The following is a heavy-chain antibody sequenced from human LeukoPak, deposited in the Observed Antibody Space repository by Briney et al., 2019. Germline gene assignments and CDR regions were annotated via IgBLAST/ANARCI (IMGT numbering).Heavy chain of an antibody. CDR2: ISGSGGAI. CDR3: ARVLGGGWWFDP. V-gene: IGHV3-48*02. CDR1: GFTFSSHS. J-gene: IGHJ5*02. D-gene: IGHD3-16*01. Sequence: GGSLRLSCAASGFTFSSHSMNWVRQAPGKGLEWLSYISGSGGAIYYADSVKGRFIISRDNAKNSLYLQMNSRRDEDTAVYYCARVLGGGWWFDPWGQGSLVTVSS.